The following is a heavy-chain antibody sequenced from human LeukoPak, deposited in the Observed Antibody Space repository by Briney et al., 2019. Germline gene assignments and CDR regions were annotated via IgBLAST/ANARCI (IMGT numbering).Heavy chain of an antibody. CDR1: GLTFSSYG. Sequence: PGGSLRLSCAASGLTFSSYGMHWVRQAPGKGLEWVAVIWYDGSNKYYADSVKGRFTISRDNSKNTLYLQMNSLRAEDTAVYYCARGALGGYDFFDYWGQGTLVTVSS. J-gene: IGHJ4*02. CDR2: IWYDGSNK. D-gene: IGHD5-12*01. V-gene: IGHV3-33*01. CDR3: ARGALGGYDFFDY.